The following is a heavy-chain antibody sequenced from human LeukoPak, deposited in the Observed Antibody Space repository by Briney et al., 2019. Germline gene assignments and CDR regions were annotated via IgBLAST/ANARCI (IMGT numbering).Heavy chain of an antibody. D-gene: IGHD3-3*01. J-gene: IGHJ5*02. Sequence: GGTLRLSCAASGFTFSSYGMSWVRQAPGKGLEWVSAISGSGGSTYYADSVKGRFTISRDNSKNSLYLQMNSLRAEDTAVYYCARYDFWSGYYTTWGQGTLVTVSS. CDR1: GFTFSSYG. CDR3: ARYDFWSGYYTT. V-gene: IGHV3-23*01. CDR2: ISGSGGST.